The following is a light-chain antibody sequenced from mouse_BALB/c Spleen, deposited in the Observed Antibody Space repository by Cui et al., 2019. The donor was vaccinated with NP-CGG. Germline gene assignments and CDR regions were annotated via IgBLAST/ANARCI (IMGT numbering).Light chain of an antibody. J-gene: IGLJ1*01. CDR3: ALWYSNHWV. Sequence: HAVVTQESALTTSPGETFTLTWRSSTGAVTTSNYANWIQEKPDHLFTGLIGSTNNRAPSVPARFSGSLIGDKATLTITGAQTEDEAIYFCALWYSNHWVFGGGTKLTVL. CDR1: TGAVTTSNY. CDR2: STN. V-gene: IGLV1*01.